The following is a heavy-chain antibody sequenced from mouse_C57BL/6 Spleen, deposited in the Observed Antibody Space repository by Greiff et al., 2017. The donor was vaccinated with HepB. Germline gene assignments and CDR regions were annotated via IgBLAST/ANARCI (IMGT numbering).Heavy chain of an antibody. V-gene: IGHV5-4*01. D-gene: IGHD3-2*02. CDR3: ARDQGGYLFDY. CDR2: ISDGGSYT. Sequence: DVKLVESGGGLVKPGGSLKLSCAASGFTFSSYAMSWVRQTPEKRLEWVATISDGGSYTYYPDNVKGRFTISRDNAKNNLYLQMSHLKSEDTAMYYCARDQGGYLFDYWGQGTTLTVSS. CDR1: GFTFSSYA. J-gene: IGHJ2*01.